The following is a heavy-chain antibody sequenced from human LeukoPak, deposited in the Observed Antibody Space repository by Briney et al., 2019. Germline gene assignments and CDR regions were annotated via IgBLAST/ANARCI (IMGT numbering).Heavy chain of an antibody. D-gene: IGHD4-17*01. J-gene: IGHJ4*02. V-gene: IGHV3-74*03. CDR1: GFTFSSYW. Sequence: GGSLRLSCAASGFTFSSYWMHWARQAQGKVLVWVSHINTDGSSTTYADSVKGRFIISRDNAKNTLYLQMNSLRAEDTAVYYCARAPPPYGDYPSDYWGQGTLVTVSS. CDR3: ARAPPPYGDYPSDY. CDR2: INTDGSST.